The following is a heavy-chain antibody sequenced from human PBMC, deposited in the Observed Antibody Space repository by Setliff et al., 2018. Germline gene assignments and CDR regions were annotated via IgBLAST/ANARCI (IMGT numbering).Heavy chain of an antibody. CDR2: INPHANEK. CDR1: GLSYSNDW. CDR3: SRDLGAEIRYCFDY. V-gene: IGHV3-7*03. Sequence: PGGSLRLSCTASGLSYSNDWVSWVRQAPGKGLEWLASINPHANEKYYVDSVKGRFTISRDNAKNSLSLQMNSLRTEDTAAYYCSRDLGAEIRYCFDYWGQGTLVTVSS. J-gene: IGHJ4*02. D-gene: IGHD4-17*01.